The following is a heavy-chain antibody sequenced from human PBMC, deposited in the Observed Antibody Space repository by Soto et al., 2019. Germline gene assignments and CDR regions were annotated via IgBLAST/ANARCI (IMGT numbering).Heavy chain of an antibody. J-gene: IGHJ4*02. CDR3: ASSFAGSGSYQLDY. Sequence: GGSLRLSCAASGFTVSSNYMSWVRQAPGKGLKWVSVIYSGGSTYYADSVKGRLTISRDNSKNTLYLQMNNLRAEDTAVYYCASSFAGSGSYQLDYWGQGTLVTVSS. CDR2: IYSGGST. V-gene: IGHV3-66*01. CDR1: GFTVSSNY. D-gene: IGHD3-10*01.